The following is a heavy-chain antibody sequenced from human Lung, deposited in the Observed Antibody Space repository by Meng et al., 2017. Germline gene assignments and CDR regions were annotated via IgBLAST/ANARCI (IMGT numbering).Heavy chain of an antibody. D-gene: IGHD3-22*01. Sequence: VLLQGSGPGLVNPSPTLSLTCSVSGGSISSDGYYWTLIRQPAGKGLEWIGRIYSRGSTNYNPFLKSRVTISLDASKNQFSLELSSVTATDTAVYYCARDLSDSTGYYPFQHWGQGTLVTVSS. V-gene: IGHV4-61*02. CDR2: IYSRGST. J-gene: IGHJ1*01. CDR3: ARDLSDSTGYYPFQH. CDR1: GGSISSDGYY.